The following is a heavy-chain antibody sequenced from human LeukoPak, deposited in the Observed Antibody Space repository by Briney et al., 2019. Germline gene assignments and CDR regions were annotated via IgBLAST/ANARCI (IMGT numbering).Heavy chain of an antibody. V-gene: IGHV4-4*07. CDR3: ARSPPLYGGKSREFDY. CDR2: IYTSGST. D-gene: IGHD4-23*01. J-gene: IGHJ4*02. CDR1: GGSISSYY. Sequence: SETLSLTCTVSGGSISSYYWSRIRQPAGKGLEWIGRIYTSGSTNYNPSLKSRVTMSVDTSKNQFSLKLSSVTAADTAVYYCARSPPLYGGKSREFDYWGQGTLVTVSS.